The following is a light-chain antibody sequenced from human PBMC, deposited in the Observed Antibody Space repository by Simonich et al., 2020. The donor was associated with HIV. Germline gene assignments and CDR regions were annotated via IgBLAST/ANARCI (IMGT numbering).Light chain of an antibody. J-gene: IGLJ3*02. V-gene: IGLV4-60*03. CDR3: ETWDSNTLV. CDR1: SGHISYI. Sequence: QPVLTQSSSASASLGSSVRLTCTLSSGHISYIIAWHQQQPGKAPRFLLKLENSGGDNKGSGVPDRFSGSSSGADRYLTISNLQSEDEAEYYCETWDSNTLVFGGGTKLTVL. CDR2: LENSGGD.